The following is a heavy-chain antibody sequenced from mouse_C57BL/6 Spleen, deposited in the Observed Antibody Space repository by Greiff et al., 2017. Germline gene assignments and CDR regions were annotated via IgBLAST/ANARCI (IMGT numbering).Heavy chain of an antibody. D-gene: IGHD2-4*01. V-gene: IGHV1-64*01. J-gene: IGHJ4*01. CDR1: GYTFTSYW. Sequence: VQLQQSGAELVKPGASVKLSCKASGYTFTSYWMHWVKQRPGQGLEWIGMIHPNSGSTNYNEKFKSKATLTVDKSSSTAYMQLSSLTSEDSAAYYCARRGLMDYGVMDYWGQGTSVTVSS. CDR3: ARRGLMDYGVMDY. CDR2: IHPNSGST.